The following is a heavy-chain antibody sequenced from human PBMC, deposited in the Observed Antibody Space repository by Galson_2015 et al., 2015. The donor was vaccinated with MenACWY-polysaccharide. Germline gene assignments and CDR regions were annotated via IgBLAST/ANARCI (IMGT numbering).Heavy chain of an antibody. CDR1: GFTFSSYA. CDR3: AREGGIAVAGSNWYFDL. Sequence: SLRLSCAASGFTFSSYAMHWVRQAPGKGLEWVAVISYDGSNKYYADSVKGRFTISRDNSKNTLYLQMNSLRAEDTAVYYCAREGGIAVAGSNWYFDLWGRGSLVTVSS. D-gene: IGHD6-19*01. CDR2: ISYDGSNK. V-gene: IGHV3-30-3*01. J-gene: IGHJ2*01.